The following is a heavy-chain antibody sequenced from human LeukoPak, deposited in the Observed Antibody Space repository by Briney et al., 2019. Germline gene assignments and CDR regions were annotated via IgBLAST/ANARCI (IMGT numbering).Heavy chain of an antibody. V-gene: IGHV1-18*04. CDR2: ISAYNGNT. CDR3: ARDIVVVVAGLPKSDRFDY. J-gene: IGHJ4*02. D-gene: IGHD2-15*01. CDR1: GYTFTSYY. Sequence: ASVKVSCKASGYTFTSYYMHWVRQAPGQGLEWMGWISAYNGNTNYAQKLQGRVTMTTDTSTSTAYMELRSLRSDDTAVYYCARDIVVVVAGLPKSDRFDYWGQGTLVTVSS.